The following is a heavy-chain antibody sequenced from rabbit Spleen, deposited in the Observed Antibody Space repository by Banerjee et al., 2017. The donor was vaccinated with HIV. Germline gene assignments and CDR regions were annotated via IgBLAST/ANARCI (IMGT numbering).Heavy chain of an antibody. CDR1: GFDFRRYY. V-gene: IGHV1S7*01. J-gene: IGHJ6*01. D-gene: IGHD6-1*01. CDR3: VREAGYGGYGDAHL. CDR2: IDIGEGNT. Sequence: QVKETGGGLVQPGGSLALSCKASGFDFRRYYLSWVRQAPGKGLEWIGIIDIGEGNTDYASWVNGRFTISSDNAQNTLYLQLNSLTAADTATYFCVREAGYGGYGDAHLWGPGTLVTVS.